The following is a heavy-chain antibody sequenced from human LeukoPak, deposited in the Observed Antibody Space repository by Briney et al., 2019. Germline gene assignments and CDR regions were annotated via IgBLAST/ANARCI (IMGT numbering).Heavy chain of an antibody. Sequence: WGSLRLSCAASGFTFSSYGMHRVRQAPGKGLEWVAFIRYDGSNKYYADSVKGRFTISRDNSKNTLYLQMNSLRAEDTAVYYCAKGNMITFGGVIDIDYWGQGTLATVSS. V-gene: IGHV3-30*02. J-gene: IGHJ4*02. D-gene: IGHD3-16*02. CDR3: AKGNMITFGGVIDIDY. CDR2: IRYDGSNK. CDR1: GFTFSSYG.